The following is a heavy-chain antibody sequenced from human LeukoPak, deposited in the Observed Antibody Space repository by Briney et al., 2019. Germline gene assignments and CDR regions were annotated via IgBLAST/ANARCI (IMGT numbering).Heavy chain of an antibody. CDR2: IYYSGSA. V-gene: IGHV4-59*08. D-gene: IGHD2-2*01. Sequence: PSETLSLPCTVSGGSITSYYRSWVRQPPGKGLEWVGFIYYSGSANYNPSLKRRVTTSLDTAKNQLSPKMSSVTAADTAVYYCARVIGYCSSTSCFGYFDYWGQGTLVTVSS. CDR1: GGSITSYY. J-gene: IGHJ4*02. CDR3: ARVIGYCSSTSCFGYFDY.